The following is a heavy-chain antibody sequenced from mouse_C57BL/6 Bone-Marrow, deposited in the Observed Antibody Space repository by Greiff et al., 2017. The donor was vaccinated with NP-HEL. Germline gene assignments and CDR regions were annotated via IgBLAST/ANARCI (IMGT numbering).Heavy chain of an antibody. CDR3: ARGGTTVTWYFDV. Sequence: QVQLQQSGAELVRPGTSVKVSCKASGYAFTNYLIEWVKQRPGQGLEWIGVINPGSGGTNYNEKFKGKATLTADKSSSTAYMQLSGLTSEDSAVYFCARGGTTVTWYFDVWGTGTTVTVSS. D-gene: IGHD1-1*01. CDR1: GYAFTNYL. V-gene: IGHV1-54*01. J-gene: IGHJ1*03. CDR2: INPGSGGT.